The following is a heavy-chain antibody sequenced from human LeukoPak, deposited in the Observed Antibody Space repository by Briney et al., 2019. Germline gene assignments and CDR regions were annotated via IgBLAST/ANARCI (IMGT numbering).Heavy chain of an antibody. V-gene: IGHV4-34*01. CDR2: INHSGST. CDR1: GGSFSGYY. CDR3: ARGGYSYGSGPDY. D-gene: IGHD5-18*01. J-gene: IGHJ4*02. Sequence: SETLSLTCAVYGGSFSGYYWSWIRQPPGKGLEWIGEINHSGSTNYNPSLKSRVTISVDTSKNQFSLKLSSVTAADTAVYYCARGGYSYGSGPDYWGQGTPVTVSS.